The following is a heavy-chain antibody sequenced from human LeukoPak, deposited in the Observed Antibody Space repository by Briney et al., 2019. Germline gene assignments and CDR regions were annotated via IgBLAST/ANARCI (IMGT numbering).Heavy chain of an antibody. D-gene: IGHD4-17*01. CDR1: AFTFSTYG. CDR3: AKDNGDYIGVLDY. V-gene: IGHV3-30*02. Sequence: GGSLRLSCAASAFTFSTYGMHWVRQAPGKGLEWVAFIRYDGSNKYNADSVKGRFTISRDNAKNSLYLQMNSLRDEDTALYYCAKDNGDYIGVLDYWGQGTLVTVSS. CDR2: IRYDGSNK. J-gene: IGHJ4*02.